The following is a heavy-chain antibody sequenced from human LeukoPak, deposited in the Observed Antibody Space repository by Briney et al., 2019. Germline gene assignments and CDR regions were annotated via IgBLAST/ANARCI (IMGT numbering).Heavy chain of an antibody. CDR2: ISGGDT. CDR3: AKDGQSFNSMYDYFDS. J-gene: IGHJ4*02. Sequence: GGSLGLSCSASGFTFRNFAISWVRQAPGKGLEWVSSISGGDTHYAYSVKGRFTISRDDSRSTVDLQMSSLRAEDTAVYYCAKDGQSFNSMYDYFDSWGQGTLVTVSS. D-gene: IGHD2-8*01. V-gene: IGHV3-23*01. CDR1: GFTFRNFA.